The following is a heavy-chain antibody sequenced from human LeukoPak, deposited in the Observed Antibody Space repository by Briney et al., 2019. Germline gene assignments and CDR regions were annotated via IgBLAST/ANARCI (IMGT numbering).Heavy chain of an antibody. V-gene: IGHV1-2*02. J-gene: IGHJ3*02. CDR1: GYTFTGYY. Sequence: ASVKVSCKASGYTFTGYYIHWVRQAPGQGLEWMGWIKPNSGGTNYAQKFQGRVTMTRDTSINTAYMELSRLRSDDTAVYYCAAVCGGDCYTEFDIWGQGTMVTVSS. CDR2: IKPNSGGT. CDR3: AAVCGGDCYTEFDI. D-gene: IGHD2-21*02.